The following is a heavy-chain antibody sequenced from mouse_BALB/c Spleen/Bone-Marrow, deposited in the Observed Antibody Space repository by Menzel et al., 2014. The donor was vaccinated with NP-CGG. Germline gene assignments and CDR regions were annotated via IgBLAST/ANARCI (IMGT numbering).Heavy chain of an antibody. Sequence: VQLQQSGTGLVAPSQSLSITCTVSGFSLTSYGVVWVRQPPGKGLEWLGVIWGDGSTNYHSALISRLSISKDNSKSQVFLKLNSPQTDDTATYYCAKQDYYRYDYAMDYWGQGTSVTVSS. CDR2: IWGDGST. J-gene: IGHJ4*01. D-gene: IGHD2-14*01. V-gene: IGHV2-3*01. CDR3: AKQDYYRYDYAMDY. CDR1: GFSLTSYG.